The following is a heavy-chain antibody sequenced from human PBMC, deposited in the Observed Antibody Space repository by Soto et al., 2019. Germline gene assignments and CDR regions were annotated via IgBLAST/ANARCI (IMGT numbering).Heavy chain of an antibody. Sequence: PGGSLRLSCAASGFTFSGYGMHWVRQAPGKGLEWVAVISYDGSNKYYADSVKGRFTISRDNSKNTLYLQMNSLRAEDTAVYYCAKLYVVVTASPAFDIWGQGTMVTVSS. CDR3: AKLYVVVTASPAFDI. CDR1: GFTFSGYG. J-gene: IGHJ3*02. V-gene: IGHV3-30*18. CDR2: ISYDGSNK. D-gene: IGHD2-21*02.